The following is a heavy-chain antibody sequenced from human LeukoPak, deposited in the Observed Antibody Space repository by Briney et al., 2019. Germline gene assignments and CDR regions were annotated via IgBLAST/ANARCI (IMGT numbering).Heavy chain of an antibody. Sequence: GGSLRLSCAASGFTFSTYAMNWVRQAPGRGLEWDSIIFANGRTTYYADSVKGRFTISRDNSKNTLYLQMNSLRAEDTAIYYCAKADSSGTNYYYYGMDVWGQGTTVTVSS. CDR1: GFTFSTYA. CDR2: IFANGRTT. CDR3: AKADSSGTNYYYYGMDV. D-gene: IGHD3-22*01. J-gene: IGHJ6*02. V-gene: IGHV3-23*05.